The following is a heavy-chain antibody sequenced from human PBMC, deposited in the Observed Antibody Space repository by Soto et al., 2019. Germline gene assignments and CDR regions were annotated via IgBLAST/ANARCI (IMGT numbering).Heavy chain of an antibody. D-gene: IGHD1-1*01. J-gene: IGHJ4*02. CDR1: GDSFTKYT. CDR3: ARGRGLYNSGRSQLDS. V-gene: IGHV1-69*01. Sequence: QVPVVQSGAEVKKPGSSVRVSCKASGDSFTKYTVNWVRQAPRQGLEWMGGIIPRFGTTNYAPTLQDRDTITADASMNTVYMELSSLRSDDTALYYCARGRGLYNSGRSQLDSWGQGTLVTVSS. CDR2: IIPRFGTT.